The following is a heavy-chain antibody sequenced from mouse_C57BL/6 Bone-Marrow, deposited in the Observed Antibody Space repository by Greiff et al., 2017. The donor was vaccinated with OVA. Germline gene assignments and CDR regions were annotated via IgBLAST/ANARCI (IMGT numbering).Heavy chain of an antibody. J-gene: IGHJ2*01. CDR2: IDPENGDT. Sequence: VQLQQSGAELVRPGASVKLSCTASGFNIKDDYMHWVKQRPEPGLEWIGWIDPENGDTEYASKFQGKATITADTSSNTAYLQLSSLTSEDTAVYYCTTACYYGNYGFDYWGQGTTLTVSS. D-gene: IGHD2-1*01. V-gene: IGHV14-4*01. CDR1: GFNIKDDY. CDR3: TTACYYGNYGFDY.